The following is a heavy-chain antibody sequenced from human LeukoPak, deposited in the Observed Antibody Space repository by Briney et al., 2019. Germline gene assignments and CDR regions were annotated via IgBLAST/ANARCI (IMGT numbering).Heavy chain of an antibody. V-gene: IGHV3-23*01. J-gene: IGHJ5*02. D-gene: IGHD3-10*01. CDR3: AKAPSYGSGSYYTT. Sequence: PGGSLRLSCAASGFTFSSYAMIWVRQAPGKGLEWVSAISGSGGSTYYADSVKGRFTISRDNSKNTLYLQMNSLRAEDTAVYYCAKAPSYGSGSYYTTWGQGTLVTVSS. CDR1: GFTFSSYA. CDR2: ISGSGGST.